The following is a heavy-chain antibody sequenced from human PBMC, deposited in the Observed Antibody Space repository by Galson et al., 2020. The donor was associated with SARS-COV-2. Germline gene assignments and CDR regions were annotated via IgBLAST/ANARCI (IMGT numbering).Heavy chain of an antibody. CDR2: IKPDGSQE. D-gene: IGHD1-26*01. CDR3: ARDIWYSLPN. Sequence: HSGGSLRLSCRASGFTLSNSWMAWVRQAPEKGLEWVATIKPDGSQENYVDSVKGRFTISRDNAKNSLYLQMNSLRDEDMAVYYCARDIWYSLPNWGQGTLVTVSS. CDR1: GFTLSNSW. V-gene: IGHV3-7*01. J-gene: IGHJ4*02.